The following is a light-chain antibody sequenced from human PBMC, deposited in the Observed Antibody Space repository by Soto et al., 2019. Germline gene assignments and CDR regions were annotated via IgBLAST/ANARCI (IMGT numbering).Light chain of an antibody. CDR3: QQYGSSPLIT. Sequence: EIVLTQSPGTLSLSPGERATLSCRASQSVNSIYLAWYQQKPGQAPRLLIYGASSRATGISDRFSGSGSGTDFTLTISRLEPEDFAVYYCQQYGSSPLITFGQGTRLDIK. CDR2: GAS. V-gene: IGKV3-20*01. J-gene: IGKJ5*01. CDR1: QSVNSIY.